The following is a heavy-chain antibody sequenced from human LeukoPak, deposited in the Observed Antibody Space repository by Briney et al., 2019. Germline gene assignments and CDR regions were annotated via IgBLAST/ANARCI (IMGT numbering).Heavy chain of an antibody. CDR2: ISYDGSNK. CDR3: ARGTGALYYYYGMDV. CDR1: GFTFSSYG. J-gene: IGHJ6*02. V-gene: IGHV3-30*03. D-gene: IGHD7-27*01. Sequence: GGSLRLSCAASGFTFSSYGMHWVRQAPGKGLEWVAVISYDGSNKYYADSVKGRFTISRDNSKNTLYLQMNSVRAEDTAVYYCARGTGALYYYYGMDVWGQGTTVTVSS.